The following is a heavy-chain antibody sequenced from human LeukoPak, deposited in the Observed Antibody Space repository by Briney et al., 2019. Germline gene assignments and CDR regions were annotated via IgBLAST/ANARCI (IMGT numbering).Heavy chain of an antibody. CDR3: ARGRYCSGGSCYRWFDP. V-gene: IGHV4-31*03. CDR2: IYYSGST. D-gene: IGHD2-15*01. CDR1: GGSISSGGYY. J-gene: IGHJ5*02. Sequence: SQTLSLTCTVSGGSISSGGYYFSWIRQHPGKGLAWIGYIYYSGSTSYYPSLKSRVTISVDTSKIQFSLMLSSVTAADTAVYYCARGRYCSGGSCYRWFDPWGQGTLVTVSS.